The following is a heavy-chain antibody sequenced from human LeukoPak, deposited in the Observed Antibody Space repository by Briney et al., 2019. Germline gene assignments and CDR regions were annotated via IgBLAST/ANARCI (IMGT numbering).Heavy chain of an antibody. Sequence: PGGSLRLSCGVSGFIFDTSAMTLVRQAPGKGLEWVSTIKGSGDTTHYADSVQGRFTISRDNSMETVFLQMDSLRADDTAVYYCAKERIAHNTSPGELSHWGQGTLVVVTS. J-gene: IGHJ4*02. CDR3: AKERIAHNTSPGELSH. CDR2: IKGSGDTT. CDR1: GFIFDTSA. V-gene: IGHV3-23*01. D-gene: IGHD1-14*01.